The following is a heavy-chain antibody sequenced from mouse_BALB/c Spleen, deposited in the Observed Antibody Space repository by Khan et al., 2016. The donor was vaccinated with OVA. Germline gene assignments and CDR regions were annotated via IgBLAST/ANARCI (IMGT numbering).Heavy chain of an antibody. Sequence: EVQRVESGGDLVKPGGSLKLSCVASGFTFSTYGMSWVRQAPDKRLEWVATVSTGGTYTYYPDSVKGRFTISRDNAKNTLYLQMSGLRSEDTAMFFCTRLAYYYDSEGFAYWGQGTLVTVS. D-gene: IGHD1-1*01. J-gene: IGHJ3*01. V-gene: IGHV5-6*01. CDR2: VSTGGTYT. CDR1: GFTFSTYG. CDR3: TRLAYYYDSEGFAY.